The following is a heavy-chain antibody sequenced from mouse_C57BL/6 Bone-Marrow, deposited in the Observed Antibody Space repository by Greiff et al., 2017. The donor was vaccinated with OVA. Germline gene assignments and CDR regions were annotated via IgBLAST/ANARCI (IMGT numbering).Heavy chain of an antibody. CDR2: IYPYNGVS. CDR1: GYSFTGYY. Sequence: EVNVVESGPELVKPGASVKISCKASGYSFTGYYMHWVKQSHGNILDWIGYIYPYNGVSSYNQKFKGKATLTVDKSSSTAYMELRSLTSEDSAVYYCARVIYYDYGFYAMDYWGQGTSVTVSS. V-gene: IGHV1-31*01. CDR3: ARVIYYDYGFYAMDY. J-gene: IGHJ4*01. D-gene: IGHD2-4*01.